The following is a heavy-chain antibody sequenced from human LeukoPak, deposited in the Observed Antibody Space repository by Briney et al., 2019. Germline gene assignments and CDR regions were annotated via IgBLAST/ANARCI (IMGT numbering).Heavy chain of an antibody. CDR1: GGSINTDC. V-gene: IGHV4-59*08. D-gene: IGHD5-24*01. J-gene: IGHJ6*02. Sequence: SETLSLTCTVSGGSINTDCWSWVRQPPGKGLEWMGYIDYSGITNYNPSLKSRATISEDTSKKQFTLKLSSATAAATAIYYCARLSRRDYYYSYGLDVWGQGTTVTVSS. CDR2: IDYSGIT. CDR3: ARLSRRDYYYSYGLDV.